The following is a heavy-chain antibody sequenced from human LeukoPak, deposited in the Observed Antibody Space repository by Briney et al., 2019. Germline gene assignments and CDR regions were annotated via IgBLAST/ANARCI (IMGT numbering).Heavy chain of an antibody. J-gene: IGHJ4*02. V-gene: IGHV4-38-2*01. Sequence: SETLSLTCGASDFSISSAYYWGWIRQPPGKGLEWIGSFHHGGDTYYNPSLKSRVTISVDTPKNQFSLKLRSVTAADTAVYYCARVVWGIAAAGYYFDYWGQGTLVTVSS. CDR3: ARVVWGIAAAGYYFDY. CDR2: FHHGGDT. CDR1: DFSISSAYY. D-gene: IGHD6-13*01.